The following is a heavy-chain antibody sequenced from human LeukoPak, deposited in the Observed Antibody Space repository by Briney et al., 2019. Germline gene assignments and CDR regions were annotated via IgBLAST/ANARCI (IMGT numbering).Heavy chain of an antibody. CDR1: GFTFSSYW. V-gene: IGHV3-7*01. J-gene: IGHJ4*02. Sequence: GGSLRLSCAASGFTFSSYWMSWVRQAPGKGLEWVANIKQNGSEKYYVDSVKGRFTISRDNAKNSLYLQMNSLRAEDTAVYYCARDKIVGATHLDYWGQGTLVTVSS. CDR2: IKQNGSEK. D-gene: IGHD1-26*01. CDR3: ARDKIVGATHLDY.